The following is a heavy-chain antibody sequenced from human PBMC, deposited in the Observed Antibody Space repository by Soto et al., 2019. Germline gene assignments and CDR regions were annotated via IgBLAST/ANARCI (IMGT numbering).Heavy chain of an antibody. Sequence: GGSLRLSCAASGFMFRSYAMHWVRQAPGKGLEWVAGIWYDGSTKYYGDSVKGRYSISRDNSKNMLDLQMNSLRAEDTAVCYCARVASSSSWHIPHFDQWGQGTLVTVSS. CDR2: IWYDGSTK. CDR1: GFMFRSYA. CDR3: ARVASSSSWHIPHFDQ. V-gene: IGHV3-33*01. D-gene: IGHD6-13*01. J-gene: IGHJ4*02.